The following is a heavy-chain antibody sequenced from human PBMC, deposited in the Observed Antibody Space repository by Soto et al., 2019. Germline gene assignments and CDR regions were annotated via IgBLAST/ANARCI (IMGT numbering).Heavy chain of an antibody. V-gene: IGHV1-69*01. D-gene: IGHD2-2*01. CDR2: IIPMTGTP. CDR3: ARGPILPGATSWLDP. CDR1: GGIFSSFS. Sequence: QVQLVQSGAEVKTPGSSVEVSCKASGGIFSSFSITWVRQVPGHGLEWMGGIIPMTGTPNYAEKFQGRLTLTADAATRTAYLVRSSLKSEHTAVYYCARGPILPGATSWLDPWGQGTVVIVSS. J-gene: IGHJ5*02.